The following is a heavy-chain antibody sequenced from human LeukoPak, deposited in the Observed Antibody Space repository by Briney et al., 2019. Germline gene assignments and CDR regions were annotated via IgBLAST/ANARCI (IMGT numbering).Heavy chain of an antibody. CDR2: ISGSGGST. CDR3: AKTDDYGDYPDY. Sequence: AGGSLRLSCAASGFTFSSYAMSWVRQAPGKGLEWVSAISGSGGSTYYADSVKGRFTISRDNSKNTLYLQMNSLRAEDTAVYYCAKTDDYGDYPDYWGQGTLVTVSS. V-gene: IGHV3-23*01. CDR1: GFTFSSYA. J-gene: IGHJ4*02. D-gene: IGHD4-17*01.